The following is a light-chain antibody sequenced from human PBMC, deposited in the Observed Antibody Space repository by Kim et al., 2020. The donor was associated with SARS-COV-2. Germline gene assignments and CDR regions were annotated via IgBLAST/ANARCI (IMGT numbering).Light chain of an antibody. J-gene: IGLJ2*01. V-gene: IGLV3-1*01. CDR2: QDN. Sequence: SVPPGQRASITCSGDQLGNKYVSWYQQKSGQSPVVVIYQDNKRPSGIPDRFSGSNSGNTATLTISGTQAVDEADYYCQTWDSSSVIFGGGTQLTVL. CDR3: QTWDSSSVI. CDR1: QLGNKY.